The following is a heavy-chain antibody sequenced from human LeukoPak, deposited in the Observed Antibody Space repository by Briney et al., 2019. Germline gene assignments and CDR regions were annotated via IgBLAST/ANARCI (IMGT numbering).Heavy chain of an antibody. CDR3: ARVRTGPKYSDY. D-gene: IGHD1/OR15-1a*01. Sequence: GGSLRLSCAASGFTFSSYWMSGVRQAPGKGGEGVTNIKQDGRQKYYVDSVKGRFPIYRDNAKNSLYLQMNSLSAEDTAVYYCARVRTGPKYSDYWGQGTLVTVSS. CDR1: GFTFSSYW. CDR2: IKQDGRQK. J-gene: IGHJ4*02. V-gene: IGHV3-7*03.